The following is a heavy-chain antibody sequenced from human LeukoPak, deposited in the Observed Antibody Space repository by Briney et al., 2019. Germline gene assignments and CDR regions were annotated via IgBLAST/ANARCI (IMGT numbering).Heavy chain of an antibody. Sequence: GGSLRRYCAASGFTFSNYLMRWVRQAPGKGLEWVSSISGRGDSTSFADSVRGRFTISRDNSKNTLYLQMNSLRAEDTALYYCAKDSDSGTYSSDYWGQGTLVTVSS. CDR2: ISGRGDST. V-gene: IGHV3-23*01. D-gene: IGHD3-10*01. J-gene: IGHJ4*02. CDR1: GFTFSNYL. CDR3: AKDSDSGTYSSDY.